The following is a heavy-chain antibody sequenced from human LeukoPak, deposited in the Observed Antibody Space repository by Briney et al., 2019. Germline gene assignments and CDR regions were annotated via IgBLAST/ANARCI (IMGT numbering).Heavy chain of an antibody. V-gene: IGHV3-48*03. CDR1: GLTFSSYE. D-gene: IGHD3-16*02. Sequence: GGSLRLSCAAAGLTFSSYEMNWVRQAPGKGREWVSYISSSGSTIYYADSVKGRFTISRDNAKNSLYLQMNSLRAEDTAVYYCARGNDYVWGSYRSCAFDLWGQMTMVTVSS. J-gene: IGHJ3*01. CDR2: ISSSGSTI. CDR3: ARGNDYVWGSYRSCAFDL.